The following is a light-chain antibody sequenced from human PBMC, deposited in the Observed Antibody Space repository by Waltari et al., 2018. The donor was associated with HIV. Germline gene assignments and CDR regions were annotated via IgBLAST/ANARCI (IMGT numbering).Light chain of an antibody. CDR2: EGS. CDR1: SSDVGSYNL. V-gene: IGLV2-23*01. CDR3: CSYAGSSTYV. J-gene: IGLJ1*01. Sequence: QSALTQPASVSGSPGQSITISCTGTSSDVGSYNLVSWYQQHPGKAPKLMIYEGSKRPEGVSNRFSGSKSGNTASLTISGCQAEDEADYYCCSYAGSSTYVFGTGTKVTVL.